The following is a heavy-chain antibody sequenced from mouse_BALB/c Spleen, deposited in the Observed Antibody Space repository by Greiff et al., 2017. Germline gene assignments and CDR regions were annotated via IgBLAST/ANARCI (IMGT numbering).Heavy chain of an antibody. D-gene: IGHD1-1*01. Sequence: EVQLVESGGGLVQPGGSRKLSCAASGFTFSSYTMSWVRQTPEKRLEWVAYISNGGGSTYYPDTVKGRFTISRDNAKNTLYLQMSSLKSEDTAMYYCARPSYYYGSSYGFAYWGQGTLVTVSA. CDR1: GFTFSSYT. CDR2: ISNGGGST. J-gene: IGHJ3*01. CDR3: ARPSYYYGSSYGFAY. V-gene: IGHV5-12-2*01.